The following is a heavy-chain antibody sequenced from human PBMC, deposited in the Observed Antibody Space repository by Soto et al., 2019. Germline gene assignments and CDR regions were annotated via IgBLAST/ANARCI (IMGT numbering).Heavy chain of an antibody. CDR1: GGSFSGDY. J-gene: IGHJ5*02. CDR3: ARGAYYYDCSGYYGNLFDP. Sequence: SETLSLTCAVYGGSFSGDYWSWIRQPPGKGLEWIGEINHSGSTNYNPSLKSRVTISVDTSKNQFSLKLSSVTAADTAVYYCARGAYYYDCSGYYGNLFDPWGQGTLVTGSS. CDR2: INHSGST. D-gene: IGHD3-22*01. V-gene: IGHV4-34*01.